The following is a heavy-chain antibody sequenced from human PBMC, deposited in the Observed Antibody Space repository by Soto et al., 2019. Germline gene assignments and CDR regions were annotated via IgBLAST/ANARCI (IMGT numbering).Heavy chain of an antibody. CDR3: ARRDRSGFSYWLDT. CDR2: ISASGST. Sequence: SETLSLTCTVSGGSISDGYYWTWIRQHPGRGLEWIGSISASGSTSYNPSLKSRLTVSVDKSKNQFSLNLRSVTAADTAVYYCARRDRSGFSYWLDTWGQGTLVTVSS. CDR1: GGSISDGYY. V-gene: IGHV4-31*03. J-gene: IGHJ5*02. D-gene: IGHD3-22*01.